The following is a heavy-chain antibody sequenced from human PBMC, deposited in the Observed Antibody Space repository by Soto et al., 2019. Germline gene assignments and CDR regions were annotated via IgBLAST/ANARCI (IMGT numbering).Heavy chain of an antibody. V-gene: IGHV3-74*01. Sequence: GGSLRLSCAASGFTFSSYWMHWVRQAPGKGLVWVSRINSDGSSTSYADSVKGRFTISRDNAKNTLYLQMNSLRAEDTAVYYCARVTSGSYFTWFDPWGQGTLVTVSS. CDR3: ARVTSGSYFTWFDP. CDR1: GFTFSSYW. D-gene: IGHD1-26*01. CDR2: INSDGSST. J-gene: IGHJ5*02.